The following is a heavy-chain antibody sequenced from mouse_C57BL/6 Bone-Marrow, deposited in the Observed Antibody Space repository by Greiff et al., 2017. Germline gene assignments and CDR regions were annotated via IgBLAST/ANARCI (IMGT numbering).Heavy chain of an antibody. CDR3: ARMEAYYYGSSPAWFAY. CDR1: GYTFTSYW. V-gene: IGHV1-50*01. Sequence: VQLQQPGAELVKPGASVKLSCKASGYTFTSYWMQWVKQRPGQGLEWIGEIDPSDSYTNYNQKFKGKATLTVDTSSSTAYMQLSSLTSEDSAVYYCARMEAYYYGSSPAWFAYWGQGTLVTVSA. D-gene: IGHD1-1*01. J-gene: IGHJ3*01. CDR2: IDPSDSYT.